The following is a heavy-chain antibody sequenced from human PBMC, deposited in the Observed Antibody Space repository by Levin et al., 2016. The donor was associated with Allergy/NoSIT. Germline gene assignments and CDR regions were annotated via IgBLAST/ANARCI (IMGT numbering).Heavy chain of an antibody. CDR1: GFIVSSSY. D-gene: IGHD5-12*01. CDR3: ARASGYDFGGFYGMDV. J-gene: IGHJ6*02. Sequence: GGSLRLSCAASGFIVSSSYMSWVRQAPGKGLEWVSVIYSGGSTYYADYVEGRFTISRDNSKNTLCLQMNSLRAEDTAVYYCARASGYDFGGFYGMDVWGQGTTVTVSS. V-gene: IGHV3-53*01. CDR2: IYSGGST.